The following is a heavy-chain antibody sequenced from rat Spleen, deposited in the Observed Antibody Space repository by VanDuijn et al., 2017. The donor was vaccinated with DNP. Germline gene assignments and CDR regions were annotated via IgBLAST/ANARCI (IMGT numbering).Heavy chain of an antibody. V-gene: IGHV5-20*01. CDR3: TTDLGDY. Sequence: EVQLVESGGGLVQPGRSLKLSCAASGFTFSNYYMAWVRQAPKKGLEWVASISYDGGSTYYRDSVKGRFTISRDNAKSSLYLQMDSLRSEDTATYYCTTDLGDYWGQGVMVTVSS. CDR1: GFTFSNYY. J-gene: IGHJ2*01. CDR2: ISYDGGST. D-gene: IGHD5-1*01.